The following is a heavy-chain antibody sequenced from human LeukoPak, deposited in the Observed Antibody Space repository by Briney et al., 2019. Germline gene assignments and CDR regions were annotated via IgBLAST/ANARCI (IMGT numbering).Heavy chain of an antibody. CDR2: IGSSAGDT. Sequence: GVSLRLSCTASGFTFSSYPMTWVRQAPGKGLEGVSTIGSSAGDTHYADSVKGRFTISRDNSKNSLYLQMNSLRAEDTAVYYCAKYYYTSGSSGGRVFDYWGQGTLVTVSS. J-gene: IGHJ4*02. CDR3: AKYYYTSGSSGGRVFDY. V-gene: IGHV3-23*01. D-gene: IGHD3-10*01. CDR1: GFTFSSYP.